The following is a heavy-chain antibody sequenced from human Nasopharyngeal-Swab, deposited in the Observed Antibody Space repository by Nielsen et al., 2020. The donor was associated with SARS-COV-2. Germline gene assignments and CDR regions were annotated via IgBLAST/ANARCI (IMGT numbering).Heavy chain of an antibody. V-gene: IGHV1-8*01. CDR2: MNPNSGNT. Sequence: ASVKVSCKASGYTFTSYDLNWVRQATGQGLEWMGWMNPNSGNTGYAQKFQGRVTMTRNTSISTAYMELSSLGSEDTAVYYCARITIPRGGWFDPWGQGTLVTVSS. J-gene: IGHJ5*02. D-gene: IGHD3-10*01. CDR3: ARITIPRGGWFDP. CDR1: GYTFTSYD.